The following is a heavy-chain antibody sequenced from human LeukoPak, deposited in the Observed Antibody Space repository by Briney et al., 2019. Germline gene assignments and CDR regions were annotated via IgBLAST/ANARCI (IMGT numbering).Heavy chain of an antibody. V-gene: IGHV3-66*01. CDR2: IYSDGST. Sequence: GGSLRLSCAASGFTVSSNYMSWVRQALGKGLEWVSIIYSDGSTYYADSVKGRFTISRDNSKNTLYLQMNSLRAEDTAVYYCAKVSAWAMVGATYFDYWGRGTLVTVSS. CDR1: GFTVSSNY. D-gene: IGHD1-26*01. J-gene: IGHJ4*02. CDR3: AKVSAWAMVGATYFDY.